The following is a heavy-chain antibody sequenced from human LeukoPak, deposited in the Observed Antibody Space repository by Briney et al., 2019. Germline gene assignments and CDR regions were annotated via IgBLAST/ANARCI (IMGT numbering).Heavy chain of an antibody. CDR2: IRDSGSST. Sequence: GGSLRLSCAASGFTVSSNYKSWVRQAPGKGLEWVSAIRDSGSSTHYADSVKGRFTTSRDNSKNTLFLQMNSLRAEDTAIYYCAKYGPQDSGSSHFDYWGQGALVTVSS. V-gene: IGHV3-23*01. J-gene: IGHJ4*02. CDR1: GFTVSSNY. D-gene: IGHD1-26*01. CDR3: AKYGPQDSGSSHFDY.